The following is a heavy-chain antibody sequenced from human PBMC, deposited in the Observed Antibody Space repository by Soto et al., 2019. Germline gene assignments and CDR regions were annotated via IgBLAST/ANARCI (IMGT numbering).Heavy chain of an antibody. D-gene: IGHD2-15*01. CDR2: ISYDGSNK. CDR3: AKLGPQGYCSGGSCYGVESRFDY. CDR1: GFTFSSYG. Sequence: GGSLRLSCAASGFTFSSYGMHWVRQAPGKGLEWVAVISYDGSNKYYADSVKGRFTISRDNSKNTLYLQMNSLRAEDTAVYYCAKLGPQGYCSGGSCYGVESRFDYWGQGTLVTVSS. V-gene: IGHV3-30*18. J-gene: IGHJ4*02.